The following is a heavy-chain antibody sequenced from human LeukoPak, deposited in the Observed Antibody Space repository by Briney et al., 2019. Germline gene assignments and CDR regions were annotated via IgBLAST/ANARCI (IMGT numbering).Heavy chain of an antibody. CDR3: AKDMGHRDY. V-gene: IGHV3-30*02. D-gene: IGHD1-14*01. CDR2: IWYDGSNK. J-gene: IGHJ4*02. Sequence: GGSLRLSCAASGFTFSSYGMHWVRQAPGKGLEWVAVIWYDGSNKYYADSVKGRFTISRDNSKNSLYLQMNSLRAEDTALYYCAKDMGHRDYWGQGTLVTVSS. CDR1: GFTFSSYG.